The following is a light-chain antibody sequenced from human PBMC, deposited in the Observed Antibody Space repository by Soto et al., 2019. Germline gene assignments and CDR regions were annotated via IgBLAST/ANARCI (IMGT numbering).Light chain of an antibody. J-gene: IGKJ5*01. CDR3: QQLNGYTIT. CDR1: QGISSY. CDR2: AAS. V-gene: IGKV1-8*01. Sequence: AIRMTQSPSSFSASTGDRVTISCLASQGISSYLAWYQKKPGKAPKLLIYAASTLQSGVPSRFSGSGFGTDFNLTISRLQTEDFATYDCQQLNGYTITFGQGTRLEIK.